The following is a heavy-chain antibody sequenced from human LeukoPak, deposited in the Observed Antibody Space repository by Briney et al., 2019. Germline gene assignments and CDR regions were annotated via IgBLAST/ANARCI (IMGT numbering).Heavy chain of an antibody. J-gene: IGHJ3*02. CDR3: ARKGVHSSGTKLPADAFDI. CDR1: GYTFTSYY. V-gene: IGHV1-46*01. CDR2: INPSGGST. D-gene: IGHD6-19*01. Sequence: ASVKVSCKASGYTFTSYYMYWVRQAPGQGLEWMGRINPSGGSTSYAQKFQGRVTMAKDMSTNTVYMELSSLRSEDTDLYTRARKGVHSSGTKLPADAFDIWGQGTMVTVSS.